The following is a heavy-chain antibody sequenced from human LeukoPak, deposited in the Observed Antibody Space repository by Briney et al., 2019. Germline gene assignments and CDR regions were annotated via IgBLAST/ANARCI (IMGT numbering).Heavy chain of an antibody. V-gene: IGHV3-30*03. CDR1: GFTFSSYS. Sequence: GGSLRLSCAASGFTFSSYSMNWVRQAPGKGLEWVAVISYDGTNKYYADSVKGRFTISRDDSKNTLYLQMNSLRAEDTAAYYCARDSGGSSYYPVYFDYWGQGTLVTVSS. D-gene: IGHD3-3*01. J-gene: IGHJ4*02. CDR2: ISYDGTNK. CDR3: ARDSGGSSYYPVYFDY.